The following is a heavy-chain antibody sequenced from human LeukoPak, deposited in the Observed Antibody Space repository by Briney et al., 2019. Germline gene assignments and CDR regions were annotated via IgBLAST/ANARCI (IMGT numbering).Heavy chain of an antibody. V-gene: IGHV4-39*01. Sequence: SETLSLTCTVSGGSISSSIYYWGWIRQPPGKGLEWIGSIYYSGSTYYNPSLKSRVTISVDTSKNQFSLKLSSVTAADTAVYYCARRLVHHCSSTSCYVFDYWGQGTLVTVSS. D-gene: IGHD2-2*01. CDR2: IYYSGST. CDR3: ARRLVHHCSSTSCYVFDY. J-gene: IGHJ4*02. CDR1: GGSISSSIYY.